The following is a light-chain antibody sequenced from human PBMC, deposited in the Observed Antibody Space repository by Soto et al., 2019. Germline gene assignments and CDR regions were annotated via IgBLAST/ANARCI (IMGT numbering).Light chain of an antibody. V-gene: IGKV3-20*01. Sequence: EVVLTQSPLTLSLSPGERATLSCRASQSVSSSLAWYQQKPGQAPRLLIFGASTRATGIPDRFSGSGSGKDFTLTISRLEPEDFAVYYCQQCGSSSTFGQGTRLEIK. CDR2: GAS. CDR3: QQCGSSST. CDR1: QSVSSS. J-gene: IGKJ5*01.